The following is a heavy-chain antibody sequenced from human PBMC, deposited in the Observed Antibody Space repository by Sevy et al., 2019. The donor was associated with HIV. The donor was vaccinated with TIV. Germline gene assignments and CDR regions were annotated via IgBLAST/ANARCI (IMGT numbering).Heavy chain of an antibody. V-gene: IGHV4-4*07. Sequence: SETLSLTCTVPGGSISRYSWSWIRQPTGKGLEWIGRIYTGGNNNYNPALKSRVTMSVDTSKNPLSLKLSSVTAADTAVYYCARGVLLYLGELRKDYYMDVWGKGTTVTVSS. CDR2: IYTGGNN. D-gene: IGHD3-10*01. CDR1: GGSISRYS. CDR3: ARGVLLYLGELRKDYYMDV. J-gene: IGHJ6*03.